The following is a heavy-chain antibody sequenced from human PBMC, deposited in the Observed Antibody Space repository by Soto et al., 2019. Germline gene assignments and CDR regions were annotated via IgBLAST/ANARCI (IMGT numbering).Heavy chain of an antibody. CDR3: ASEGDCSSTSCYGVFDY. V-gene: IGHV1-18*01. J-gene: IGHJ4*02. Sequence: QVQLVQSGAEVKKPGASVKVSCKASGYTFTSYGISWVRQAPGQGLEWMGWISAYNGNTNYAQKLQGRVTMTTDTSTNTAYMELRSLRSDDTAVYYWASEGDCSSTSCYGVFDYWGQGTLVTVSS. CDR1: GYTFTSYG. CDR2: ISAYNGNT. D-gene: IGHD2-2*01.